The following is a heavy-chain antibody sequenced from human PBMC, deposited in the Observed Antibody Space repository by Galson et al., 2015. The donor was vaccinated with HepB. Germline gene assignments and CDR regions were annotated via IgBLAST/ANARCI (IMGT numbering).Heavy chain of an antibody. D-gene: IGHD3-9*01. J-gene: IGHJ2*01. CDR2: ISGNGNSI. V-gene: IGHV3-21*01. CDR3: AREDDILTDYQISDWYLDL. Sequence: SLRLSCAASGFTFSSYTMNWVRQAPGQGLEWVSSISGNGNSIYYGDSVRGRFTISRDNAESSLYLQMNSLRAEDTAVYYCAREDDILTDYQISDWYLDLWGRGTVVTVFS. CDR1: GFTFSSYT.